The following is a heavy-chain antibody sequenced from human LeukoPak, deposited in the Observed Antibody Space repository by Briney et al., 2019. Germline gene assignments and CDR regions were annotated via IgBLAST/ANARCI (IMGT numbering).Heavy chain of an antibody. CDR2: IIWSSATI. CDR3: AKDKSDGDYYWYFDL. Sequence: PGGSLRLSCTASGFTFKNYGMHWVRHVPGKGLEWVSGIIWSSATIGYADSVKGRFTISRDNAQNSLYLQMNSLRAEDTALYFCAKDKSDGDYYWYFDLWGRGTLVTVSS. CDR1: GFTFKNYG. D-gene: IGHD4-17*01. V-gene: IGHV3-9*01. J-gene: IGHJ2*01.